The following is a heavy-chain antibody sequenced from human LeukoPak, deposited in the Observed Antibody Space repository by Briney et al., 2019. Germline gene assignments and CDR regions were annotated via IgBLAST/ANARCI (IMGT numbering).Heavy chain of an antibody. D-gene: IGHD6-13*01. CDR3: ECKRVGDSSSWYED. CDR1: GFTFTTSA. J-gene: IGHJ1*01. CDR2: IVVGNGDT. V-gene: IGHV1-58*02. Sequence: AVKVTRKASGFTFTTSAMQWVRQARGQRLEWIGWIVVGNGDTNNAQKFQDRVTITMDMSTSTVYMELNRQRHNDTDVYFCECKRVGDSSSWYEDWGQGSLVTVYS.